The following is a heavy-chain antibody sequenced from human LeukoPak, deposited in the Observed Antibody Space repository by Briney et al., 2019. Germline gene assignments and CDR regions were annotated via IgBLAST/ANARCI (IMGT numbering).Heavy chain of an antibody. Sequence: SETLSLTCTVSGDSISNYYWSWIRQPPGKGLEWIGYIYYSGSTNYNPSLKSRVTISVDTSKNQFSLKLSSVTAADTAVYYCARGGWYPESFQHWGQGALVTVSS. J-gene: IGHJ1*01. D-gene: IGHD6-19*01. CDR3: ARGGWYPESFQH. V-gene: IGHV4-59*01. CDR2: IYYSGST. CDR1: GDSISNYY.